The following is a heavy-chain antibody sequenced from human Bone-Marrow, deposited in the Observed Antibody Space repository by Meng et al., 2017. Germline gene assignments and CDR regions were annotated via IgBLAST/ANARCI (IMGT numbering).Heavy chain of an antibody. Sequence: GESLKISCAASGFTFSNAWMSWVRQAPGKGLEWVSAISGSGGSTYYADSVKGRFTISRDNSKNTLYLQMNSLRAEDTAVYYCAKDLFAEPIRGVIINPVDYWGQGTLVTVSS. J-gene: IGHJ4*02. D-gene: IGHD3-10*01. CDR2: ISGSGGST. V-gene: IGHV3-23*01. CDR3: AKDLFAEPIRGVIINPVDY. CDR1: GFTFSNAW.